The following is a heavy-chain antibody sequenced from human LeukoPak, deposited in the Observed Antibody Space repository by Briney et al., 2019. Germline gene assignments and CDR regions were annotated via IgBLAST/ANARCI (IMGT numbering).Heavy chain of an antibody. CDR3: ARLISSSWYGGAFDI. Sequence: SQTLSLTCTVSGGSISSGSYYWSWIRQPAGKGLEWIGRIYTSGSTNYNPSLKSRVTMSVDTSKNQFSLKLSSVTAADTAVYYCARLISSSWYGGAFDIWGQGTMVTVSS. D-gene: IGHD6-13*01. J-gene: IGHJ3*02. V-gene: IGHV4-61*02. CDR1: GGSISSGSYY. CDR2: IYTSGST.